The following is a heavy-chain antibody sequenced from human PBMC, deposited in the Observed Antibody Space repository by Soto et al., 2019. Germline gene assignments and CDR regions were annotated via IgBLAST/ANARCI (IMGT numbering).Heavy chain of an antibody. CDR3: AASYGSGYRAFDY. Sequence: QVQLVQSGAEVKKPGSSVKVSCKASGDTFSFYTINWVRQAPGLGLEWMGRVNPIVSMSNYAQKFQDRVTITADKSTNTAYMQLSSLRSEDTAIYYCAASYGSGYRAFDYWGKGALVTVSS. V-gene: IGHV1-69*02. CDR2: VNPIVSMS. D-gene: IGHD3-10*01. J-gene: IGHJ4*02. CDR1: GDTFSFYT.